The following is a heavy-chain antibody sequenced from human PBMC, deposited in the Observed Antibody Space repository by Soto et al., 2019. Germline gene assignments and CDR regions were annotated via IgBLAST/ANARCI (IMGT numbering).Heavy chain of an antibody. D-gene: IGHD2-15*01. Sequence: GGSLRLSCAASGFTFSTYAMGWVRQAPGKGLEWVSVVSSGGGTHYADSVKGRFTVSRDNSKNTLSLQMNSLRADDTAVYYCAKRRGAGGHFDYWGQGALVTVSS. J-gene: IGHJ4*02. CDR1: GFTFSTYA. CDR2: VSSGGGT. CDR3: AKRRGAGGHFDY. V-gene: IGHV3-23*01.